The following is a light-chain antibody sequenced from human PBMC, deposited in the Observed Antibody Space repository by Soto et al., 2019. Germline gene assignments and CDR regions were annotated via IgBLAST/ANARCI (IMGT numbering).Light chain of an antibody. CDR3: SSYAGSNNLV. CDR1: SSDVGGYNY. V-gene: IGLV2-8*01. CDR2: EVS. Sequence: QSALTQPPSASGSPGQSVTISCTGTSSDVGGYNYVSWYQQHPGKAPKLMIYEVSKRPSGVPDLFSGSKSGNTASLTVSGIQAEDEADYYCSSYAGSNNLVFGGGTKLTVL. J-gene: IGLJ2*01.